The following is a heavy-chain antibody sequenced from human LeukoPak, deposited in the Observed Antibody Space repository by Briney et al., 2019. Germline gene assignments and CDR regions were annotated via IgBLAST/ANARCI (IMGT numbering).Heavy chain of an antibody. V-gene: IGHV3-30*18. CDR2: ISYDGSNK. D-gene: IGHD3-10*01. Sequence: GGSLRLSCAASGFTFSSYGMHWVRQAPGKGLEWVAVISYDGSNKYYADSVKGRFTISRDNSKNTLYLQMNSLRAEDRAVYYCAKFGAAQDYWGQGTLVTVSS. CDR3: AKFGAAQDY. J-gene: IGHJ4*02. CDR1: GFTFSSYG.